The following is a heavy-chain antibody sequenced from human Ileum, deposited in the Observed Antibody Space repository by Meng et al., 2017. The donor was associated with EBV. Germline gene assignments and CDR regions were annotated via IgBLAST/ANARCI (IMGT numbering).Heavy chain of an antibody. V-gene: IGHV4-4*02. D-gene: IGHD3-22*01. CDR1: GGSISRSDW. CDR2: TSHSGST. CDR3: ASSDYYRSDY. J-gene: IGHJ4*02. Sequence: QVRLQESGPGLVTPSGTLSLTCAVAGGSISRSDWWSWVRQPPGKGLEWIGETSHSGSTNYSPSLKSRVTISLDKSKNQLSLKLNSVTAADTAVYYCASSDYYRSDYWGQGTLVTVSS.